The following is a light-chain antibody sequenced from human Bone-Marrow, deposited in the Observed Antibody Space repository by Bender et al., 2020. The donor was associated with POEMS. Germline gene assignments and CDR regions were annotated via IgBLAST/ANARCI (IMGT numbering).Light chain of an antibody. J-gene: IGLJ2*01. CDR2: QDT. CDR3: RAWDTYSVI. CDR1: DLGDKY. V-gene: IGLV3-1*01. Sequence: SYEVTQPPSVSVSPGQTASITCSGDDLGDKYVAWYPQKPGQSPVLVIYQDTNRPSGIHERFSCSNSGNTATLTISGTQAMDEADYYCRAWDTYSVIFGGGTKLTVL.